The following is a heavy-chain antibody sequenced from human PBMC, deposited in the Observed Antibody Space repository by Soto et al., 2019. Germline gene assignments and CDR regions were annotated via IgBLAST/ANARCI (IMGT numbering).Heavy chain of an antibody. CDR2: ISGSGGST. V-gene: IGHV3-23*01. CDR1: GFTFSSYA. Sequence: EVQLLESGGGLVQPGGSLRLSCAASGFTFSSYAMSWVRQAPGKGLEWVSAISGSGGSTYYADSVEGRFTISRDNSKNTLYLQMNNLRAEDTAVYYCAKDPYDFWSGYSVSFDYWGQGTLVTVSS. D-gene: IGHD3-3*01. CDR3: AKDPYDFWSGYSVSFDY. J-gene: IGHJ4*02.